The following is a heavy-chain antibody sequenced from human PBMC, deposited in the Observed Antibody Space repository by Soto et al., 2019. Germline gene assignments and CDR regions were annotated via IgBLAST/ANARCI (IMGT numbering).Heavy chain of an antibody. CDR1: GFTFSSYD. CDR2: ISGSGDGT. D-gene: IGHD3-22*01. CDR3: AKAVPGSGYLSAY. Sequence: RLSCAASGFTFSSYDMSGVRKAPGKGLEWGSTISGSGDGTTYGDSVKGRFTISRDNSKSTLYLQLNSLRAEDTAVYYCAKAVPGSGYLSAYWGQGTLVTVSS. V-gene: IGHV3-23*01. J-gene: IGHJ4*02.